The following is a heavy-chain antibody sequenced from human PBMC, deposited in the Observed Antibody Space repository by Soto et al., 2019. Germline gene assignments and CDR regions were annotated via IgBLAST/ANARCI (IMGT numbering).Heavy chain of an antibody. CDR1: GGSISSSTYH. J-gene: IGHJ4*02. CDR2: IYYTGTT. Sequence: QLQLQESGPGLVKPSETLSLTCTVSGGSISSSTYHWAWIRQPPGKGLEWIASIYYTGTTYYSPSLKSRVTISVDTSKNHFCLKLSSVTAADTAVYYCSRERESASEHWGQGTLVTVSS. CDR3: SRERESASEH. V-gene: IGHV4-39*02.